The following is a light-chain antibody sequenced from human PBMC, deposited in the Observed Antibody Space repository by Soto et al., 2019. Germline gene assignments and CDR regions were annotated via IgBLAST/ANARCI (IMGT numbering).Light chain of an antibody. J-gene: IGKJ4*01. CDR1: QSVSSY. CDR3: QQYGYSQT. V-gene: IGKV3-20*01. Sequence: EFSVSSRTVSLYPGERATLTSRASQSVSSYLGWYQQKPGQAPRLLIYAASSRATGIPDRFSGSGSGTDFTLTISRLEPDDFAVYYCQQYGYSQTFAGGTKV. CDR2: AAS.